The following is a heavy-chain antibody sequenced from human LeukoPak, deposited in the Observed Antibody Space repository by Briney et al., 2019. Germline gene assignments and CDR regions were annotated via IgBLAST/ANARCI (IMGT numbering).Heavy chain of an antibody. CDR1: GFTFSNYE. J-gene: IGHJ6*03. Sequence: GGSLRLSCAASGFTFSNYEMNWVRQAPGKGLEWVGNIKQDGSEKYYVDSVKGRFTIFRDNARNSLYLQMNSLRAEDTAVYYCARNGAPVVTAITPYYYYMDVWGKGTTVTVSS. CDR2: IKQDGSEK. CDR3: ARNGAPVVTAITPYYYYMDV. D-gene: IGHD2-21*02. V-gene: IGHV3-7*01.